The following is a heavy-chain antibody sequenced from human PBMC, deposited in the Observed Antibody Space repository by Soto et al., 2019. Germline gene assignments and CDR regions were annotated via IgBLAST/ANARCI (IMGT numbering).Heavy chain of an antibody. V-gene: IGHV3-23*01. CDR1: GFTFSSYA. J-gene: IGHJ3*02. Sequence: GGSLRLSCAASGFTFSSYAMSWVLQAPGKGLEWVSAISGSGVSTYSADSVQGRFTISRDNSKNTLYLQMNSLRAEDTAPYYCAKALAFLHPKRAFDIWGRVTRVTVSS. CDR2: ISGSGVST. D-gene: IGHD4-4*01. CDR3: AKALAFLHPKRAFDI.